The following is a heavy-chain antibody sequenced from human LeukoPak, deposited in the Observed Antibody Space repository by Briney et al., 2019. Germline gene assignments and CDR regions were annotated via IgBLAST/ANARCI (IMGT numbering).Heavy chain of an antibody. D-gene: IGHD1-7*01. CDR3: ARDRLELRGTSYMDV. J-gene: IGHJ6*03. CDR1: GFTFSSYG. CDR2: IWYDGSNK. Sequence: PGGSLRLSCAASGFTFSSYGMHWVRQAPGKGLEWVAVIWYDGSNKYYADSVKGRFTISRDNSKNTLYLQMNSLRGEDTAVYYCARDRLELRGTSYMDVWGKGTTVTVSS. V-gene: IGHV3-33*01.